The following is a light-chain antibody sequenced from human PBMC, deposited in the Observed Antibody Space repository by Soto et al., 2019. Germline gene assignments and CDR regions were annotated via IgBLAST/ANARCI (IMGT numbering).Light chain of an antibody. CDR3: QQYSIFSLN. Sequence: DIQMTQSPSTVSASVGDRVTNTCRASQSISSWLAWYQQKPGKAPKLLIQKASSLESGVPSRFSVSGSGTEFTLAISSLQPDDFATYYYQQYSIFSLNFGGGTKVEIK. CDR2: KAS. CDR1: QSISSW. J-gene: IGKJ4*01. V-gene: IGKV1-5*03.